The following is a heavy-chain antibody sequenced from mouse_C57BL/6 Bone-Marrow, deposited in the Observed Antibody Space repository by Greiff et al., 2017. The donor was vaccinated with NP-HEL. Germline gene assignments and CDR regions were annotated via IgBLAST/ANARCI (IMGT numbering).Heavy chain of an antibody. CDR2: IYPRSGNT. Sequence: VKLMESGAELARPGASVKLSCKASGYTFTSYGISWVKQRTGQGLEWIGEIYPRSGNTYYNEKFKGKATLTADKSSSTAYMELRSLTSEDSAVYFCARSYYYGSRGYFDYWGQGTTLTVSS. D-gene: IGHD1-1*01. CDR1: GYTFTSYG. CDR3: ARSYYYGSRGYFDY. V-gene: IGHV1-81*01. J-gene: IGHJ2*01.